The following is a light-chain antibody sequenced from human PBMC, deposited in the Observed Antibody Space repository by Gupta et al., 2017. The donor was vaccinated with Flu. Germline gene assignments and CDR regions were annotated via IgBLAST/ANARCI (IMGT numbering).Light chain of an antibody. CDR2: DVT. CDR1: NIGSNS. J-gene: IGLJ2*01. CDR3: QVWDTRSDHPVV. V-gene: IGLV3-21*03. Sequence: KKARITCGGDNIGSNSVHWYQQKPGQAPVLVVYDVTDRPAGIPERFSGSNSGNTATLTISRVEAGDEADYYCQVWDTRSDHPVVFGGGTKLTVL.